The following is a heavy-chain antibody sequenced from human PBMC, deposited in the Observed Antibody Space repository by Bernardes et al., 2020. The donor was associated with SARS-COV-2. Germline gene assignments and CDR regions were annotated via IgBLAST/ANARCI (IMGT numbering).Heavy chain of an antibody. CDR2: IKQVGSEK. D-gene: IGHD3-22*01. V-gene: IGHV3-7*01. CDR1: GFTFSSYW. Sequence: GEALRLSCAASGFTFSSYWMSWVRQAPGKGLEWVANIKQVGSEKYYVDSVKGRFTISRDNAKNSLYLQMNSLRAEDTAVYYCARDLDYSDSSGFDYWGQGTLVTVSS. CDR3: ARDLDYSDSSGFDY. J-gene: IGHJ4*02.